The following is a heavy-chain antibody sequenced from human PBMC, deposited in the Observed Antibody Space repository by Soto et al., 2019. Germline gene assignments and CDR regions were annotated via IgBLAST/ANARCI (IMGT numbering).Heavy chain of an antibody. D-gene: IGHD2-15*01. Sequence: SQTQSLPCTVSGASNSRVGYYWSWIRQHPGKGQEWIGYIYYSGSTYYNPSLKSRVTISVDTSKNQFSLKLSSVTVADTAVYSCVRDAAYAFDIWGQGTAVTVSS. CDR1: GASNSRVGYY. J-gene: IGHJ3*02. V-gene: IGHV4-31*03. CDR3: VRDAAYAFDI. CDR2: IYYSGST.